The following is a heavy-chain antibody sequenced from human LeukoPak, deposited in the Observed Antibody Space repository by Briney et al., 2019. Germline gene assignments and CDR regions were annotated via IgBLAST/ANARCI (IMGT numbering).Heavy chain of an antibody. J-gene: IGHJ4*02. D-gene: IGHD3-10*01. Sequence: GGSLRLSCVASGFTLSSYVMSWVRQAPGKGLEWVSTISGSDDSTYYADSVKGRFTTSRDNAKNSLYLQMNSLRAEDTALYYCAKDLYGSGSYGFDYWGQGTLVTVSS. V-gene: IGHV3-23*01. CDR1: GFTLSSYV. CDR3: AKDLYGSGSYGFDY. CDR2: ISGSDDST.